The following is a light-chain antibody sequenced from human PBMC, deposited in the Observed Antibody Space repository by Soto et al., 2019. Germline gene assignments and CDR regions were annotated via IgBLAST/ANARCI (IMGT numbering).Light chain of an antibody. Sequence: EIVLTQSPGLLSLSPGERATLSCRASQSVSSSYLAWYQQKPGQAPRLLIYGTSSRATAIPDRFSGSGSGTDFTLTISRLEPEDFAVYYCQQYGSSSWTFGQGTKV. V-gene: IGKV3-20*01. CDR3: QQYGSSSWT. J-gene: IGKJ1*01. CDR2: GTS. CDR1: QSVSSSY.